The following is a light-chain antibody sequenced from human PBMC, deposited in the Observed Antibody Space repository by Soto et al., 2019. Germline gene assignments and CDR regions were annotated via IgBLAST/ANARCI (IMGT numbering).Light chain of an antibody. J-gene: IGKJ4*01. V-gene: IGKV3-20*01. Sequence: EFVFTQSPGTLSLSPGERATLSCRASQTVRNNYLAWYQQKPGQAPRLLIYDASSRATGIPDRFSGGGSGTDFTLTISRLEPEDFAVYYCQHFSSYPHTFGGGTKVDIK. CDR1: QTVRNNY. CDR2: DAS. CDR3: QHFSSYPHT.